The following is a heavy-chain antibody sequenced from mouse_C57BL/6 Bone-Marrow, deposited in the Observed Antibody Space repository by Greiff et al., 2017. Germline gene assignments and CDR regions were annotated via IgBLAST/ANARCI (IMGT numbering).Heavy chain of an antibody. CDR2: ISSGSSTI. CDR1: GFTFSDYG. D-gene: IGHD1-1*02. Sequence: EVQLVESGGGLVKPGGSLKLSCAASGFTFSDYGMNWVRQAPEKGLEWVAYISSGSSTIYYADTVKGRFTISSDNAKNTLFLQMTSLRSEDTAMYYCARVGGCYAMDYWGQGTSVTVSS. J-gene: IGHJ4*01. V-gene: IGHV5-17*01. CDR3: ARVGGCYAMDY.